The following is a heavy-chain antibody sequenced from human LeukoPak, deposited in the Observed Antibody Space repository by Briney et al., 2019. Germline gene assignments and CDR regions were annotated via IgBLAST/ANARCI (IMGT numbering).Heavy chain of an antibody. Sequence: PGGSLRLSCTASGFTFSSIAMTWVRQAPGKGLEWVSTIRSNGATTYNADSVEGRFTISRDNSKNTLFLQMNSLRAEDTAVYYCAKGGRNWNVHDAFDIWGQGTMVTVSS. CDR1: GFTFSSIA. V-gene: IGHV3-23*01. J-gene: IGHJ3*02. CDR3: AKGGRNWNVHDAFDI. CDR2: IRSNGATT. D-gene: IGHD1-1*01.